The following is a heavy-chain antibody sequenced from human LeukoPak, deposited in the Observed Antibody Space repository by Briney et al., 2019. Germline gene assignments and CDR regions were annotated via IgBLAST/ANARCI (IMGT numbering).Heavy chain of an antibody. CDR1: GFTFSSHG. Sequence: GGSLRLSCAASGFTFSSHGMNWVRQAPGKGLEWVSGISPNGVITYYADSVKGRFTISRDNAKNSLYLQMNSLRAEDTAVYYCARDVSSGFFDYWGQGTLVTVSS. J-gene: IGHJ4*02. CDR3: ARDVSSGFFDY. V-gene: IGHV3-23*01. CDR2: ISPNGVIT. D-gene: IGHD6-19*01.